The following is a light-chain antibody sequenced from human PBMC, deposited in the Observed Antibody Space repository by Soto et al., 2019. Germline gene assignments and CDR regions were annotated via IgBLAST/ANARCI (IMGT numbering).Light chain of an antibody. CDR2: GAT. CDR3: QQYGASPRT. J-gene: IGKJ5*01. V-gene: IGKV3-20*01. Sequence: EIVLTQSPGTLSLSPGERATLSCRASQSVSSRYFAWYQHKFGQAPRLLIDGATSRATGIPDRFSGSGSGTDFTLTISRLEPEDFAVYYCQQYGASPRTFGQGTRLEIK. CDR1: QSVSSRY.